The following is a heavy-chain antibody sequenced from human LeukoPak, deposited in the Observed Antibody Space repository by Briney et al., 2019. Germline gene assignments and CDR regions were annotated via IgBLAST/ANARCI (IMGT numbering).Heavy chain of an antibody. Sequence: GESLKISCKGSGYTFTSYWIGWVRQMPGKGLEWTGIIYPADSDTRYSPSFQGQVTISADKSISTAYLQWSSLKASDTAMYYCARGLMLSTECSGGRCYWFDPWRQGTLVTVSS. CDR2: IYPADSDT. J-gene: IGHJ5*02. CDR3: ARGLMLSTECSGGRCYWFDP. V-gene: IGHV5-51*01. D-gene: IGHD2-15*01. CDR1: GYTFTSYW.